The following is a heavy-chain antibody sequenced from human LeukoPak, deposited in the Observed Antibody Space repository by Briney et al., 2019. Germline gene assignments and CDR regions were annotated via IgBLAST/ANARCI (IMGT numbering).Heavy chain of an antibody. V-gene: IGHV1-69*05. CDR2: IIPIFGTA. CDR3: AREHTVVVALAIGWFDP. CDR1: GGTFSSYA. D-gene: IGHD2-15*01. J-gene: IGHJ5*02. Sequence: SVKVSCKASGGTFSSYAISWVRQAPGQGLDWMGGIIPIFGTANYAQKFKGRVTITTGESTSTAYMELSSLRSEDTAVYYRAREHTVVVALAIGWFDPWGQGTLVTVSS.